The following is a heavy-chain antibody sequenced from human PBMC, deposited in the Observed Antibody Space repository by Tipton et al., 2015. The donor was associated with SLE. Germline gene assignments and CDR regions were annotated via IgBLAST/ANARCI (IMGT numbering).Heavy chain of an antibody. V-gene: IGHV4-59*01. CDR2: IFYTGST. D-gene: IGHD7-27*01. J-gene: IGHJ3*02. CDR1: GASFNIFY. CDR3: ARGPNWGLDDAFDI. Sequence: LRLSCSVSGASFNIFYWNWIRQPPGKGLEWIGSIFYTGSTKYNPSLQSRVTISLDTSKNQFSLNLSSVTAADTAVYFCARGPNWGLDDAFDIWGQGTMVSVSS.